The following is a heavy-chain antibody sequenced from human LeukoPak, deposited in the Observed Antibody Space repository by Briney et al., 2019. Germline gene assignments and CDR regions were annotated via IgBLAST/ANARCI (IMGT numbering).Heavy chain of an antibody. J-gene: IGHJ4*02. CDR3: VREGSNQMGSIHFDL. CDR2: INPKSGGT. D-gene: IGHD5-24*01. V-gene: IGHV1-2*02. Sequence: ASVKISCKTSGYTFTDRYVHWLRLVPGQGPEWMGWINPKSGGTQFAMQFRGRVTMNTDPSITTVYMDLRSLVSDDTAVYYCVREGSNQMGSIHFDLWGQGTLLTVSS. CDR1: GYTFTDRY.